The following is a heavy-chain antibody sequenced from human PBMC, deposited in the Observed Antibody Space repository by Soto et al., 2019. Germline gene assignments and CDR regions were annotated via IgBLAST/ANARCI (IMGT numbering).Heavy chain of an antibody. CDR2: ISNSGGTT. J-gene: IGHJ3*02. CDR3: AKDPNGDYVGGFEM. V-gene: IGHV3-23*01. CDR1: GFTFSNFA. Sequence: QLLASGGALVQPGGSLRLSCTASGFTFSNFAMSWVRQAPGGGPERVSGISNSGGTTSYPDSVKGRFTMSRDHFTNTLALQMNNLRVDDTPRYYWAKDPNGDYVGGFEMSGHGTQDIVSS. D-gene: IGHD2-21*02.